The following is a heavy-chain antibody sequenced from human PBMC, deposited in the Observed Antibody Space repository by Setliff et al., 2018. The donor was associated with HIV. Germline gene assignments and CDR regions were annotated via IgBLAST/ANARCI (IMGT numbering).Heavy chain of an antibody. V-gene: IGHV4-39*01. CDR3: ARPRVGDDAFNI. Sequence: SETLSLTCTVSGGSISSDDYFWGWVRQPPGKGLEWIGNIFHTGSTYSNPSLKGRLSISLDTSQNQFSLSLTSVAAADTAVYFCARPRVGDDAFNIWSQGTLVTVSS. J-gene: IGHJ3*02. CDR2: IFHTGST. CDR1: GGSISSDDYF.